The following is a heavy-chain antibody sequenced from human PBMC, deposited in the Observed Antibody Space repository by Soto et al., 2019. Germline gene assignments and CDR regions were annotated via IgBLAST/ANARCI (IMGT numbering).Heavy chain of an antibody. CDR3: ANDLKIGDFESRTSQLGIDG. D-gene: IGHD3-16*01. Sequence: GGSLRLSCVASGITFGSYAMHWVRQAPGKGLEGVAVMSFDGSNKYYADSVKGRFTISRDNSKNTLYLQMNSLRAEDTAVYYCANDLKIGDFESRTSQLGIDGGCRGPAGTVP. CDR1: GITFGSYA. J-gene: IGHJ6*02. V-gene: IGHV3-30*18. CDR2: MSFDGSNK.